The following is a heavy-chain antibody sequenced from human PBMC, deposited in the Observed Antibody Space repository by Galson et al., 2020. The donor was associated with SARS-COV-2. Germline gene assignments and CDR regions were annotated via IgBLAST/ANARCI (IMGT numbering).Heavy chain of an antibody. CDR2: ISYDGSNK. CDR3: ARGKLRYFDWSILISYYYYYGMDV. Sequence: SLKISCAASGFTFSSYAMHWVRQAPGKGLEGVAVISYDGSNKYYADSVKGRFTISRDNSKNTLYLQMNSLRAEDTAVYYCARGKLRYFDWSILISYYYYYGMDVWGQGTTVTVSS. D-gene: IGHD3-9*01. V-gene: IGHV3-30-3*01. CDR1: GFTFSSYA. J-gene: IGHJ6*02.